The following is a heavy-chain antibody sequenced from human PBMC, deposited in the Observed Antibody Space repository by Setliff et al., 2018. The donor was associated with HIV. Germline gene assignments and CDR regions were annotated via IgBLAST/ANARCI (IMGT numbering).Heavy chain of an antibody. CDR3: ARKKKDYYGSGSYSGYYYYYHMDV. V-gene: IGHV1-2*02. Sequence: GASVKVSCKASGYTFSGYYIHWVRQAPGQGLEWMGWINPNSGGTNYAQKFQGRVNMTRDTSITTAYLELSNLRSDDTAVFFCARKKKDYYGSGSYSGYYYYYHMDVWGQGTTVTVSS. CDR1: GYTFSGYY. J-gene: IGHJ6*03. CDR2: INPNSGGT. D-gene: IGHD3-10*01.